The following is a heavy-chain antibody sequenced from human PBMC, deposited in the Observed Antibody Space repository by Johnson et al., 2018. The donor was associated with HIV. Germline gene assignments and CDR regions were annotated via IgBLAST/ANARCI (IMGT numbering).Heavy chain of an antibody. CDR1: GFTFTDYY. Sequence: QEQLVESGGGLGKPGGSLRLSCAASGFTFTDYYMSWLRQAPGKGLEWVSYISSTASTIYYADSVKGRFTISRDNAKNSLYLQMNSLRAEDTAVYYCARRGIRAHAFDIWGQGTMVTVSS. J-gene: IGHJ3*02. CDR2: ISSTASTI. V-gene: IGHV3-11*04. CDR3: ARRGIRAHAFDI.